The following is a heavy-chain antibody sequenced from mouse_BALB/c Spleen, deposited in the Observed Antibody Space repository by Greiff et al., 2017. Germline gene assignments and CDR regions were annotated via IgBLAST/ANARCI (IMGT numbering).Heavy chain of an antibody. CDR2: ISYSGST. J-gene: IGHJ1*01. Sequence: DVQLQESGPGLVKPSQSLSLTCTVTGYSITSDYAWNWIRQFPGNKLEWMGYISYSGSTSYNPSLKSRISINRDTSKRQFFLQLNSVTTEETATYYCARNFDVWGAGTTVTVSS. CDR1: GYSITSDYA. CDR3: ARNFDV. V-gene: IGHV3-2*02.